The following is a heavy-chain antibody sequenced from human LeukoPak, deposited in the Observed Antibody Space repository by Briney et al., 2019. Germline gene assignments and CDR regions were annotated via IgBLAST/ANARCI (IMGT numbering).Heavy chain of an antibody. CDR3: VQDLWYGEYEY. D-gene: IGHD3-10*01. Sequence: GGSLRLSCAASGFTVRSNYMSWVRQAPGKGLEWVSIIYGGGSVFYADSVKGRFTISRDNSKNTLYLQMNSLRGEDTATYYCVQDLWYGEYEYWGQGTLVTVSS. V-gene: IGHV3-53*01. CDR1: GFTVRSNY. CDR2: IYGGGSV. J-gene: IGHJ4*02.